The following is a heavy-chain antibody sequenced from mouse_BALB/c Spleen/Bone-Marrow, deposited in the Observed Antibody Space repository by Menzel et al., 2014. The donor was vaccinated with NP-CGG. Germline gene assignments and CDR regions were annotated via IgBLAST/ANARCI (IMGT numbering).Heavy chain of an antibody. CDR3: ARGGGHYFDY. CDR1: GYTFTSYI. Sequence: SGPEPVKPGASVKMSCKASGYTFTSYILHWVKQKPGQGLEWIGYINPYNDGTKYNEKFKGKATLTSDKFSSATYMELSSLTSEDSAVYYCARGGGHYFDYWGQSTTLTVPS. CDR2: INPYNDGT. J-gene: IGHJ2*01. V-gene: IGHV1-14*01.